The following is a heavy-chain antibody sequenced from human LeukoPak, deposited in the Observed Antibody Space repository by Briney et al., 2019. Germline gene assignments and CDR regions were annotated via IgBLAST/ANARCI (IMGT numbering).Heavy chain of an antibody. CDR2: INTNGGST. Sequence: GGSLRLSCVASGFTFSAYGMHWVRQAPGKGLEYVSAINTNGGSTYYANSVKGRFTISRHNSKNTLYLHMNSLRAEDTAVYYCAREANYYDSSGYYPDAFDIWGQGTMVTVSS. D-gene: IGHD3-22*01. CDR1: GFTFSAYG. J-gene: IGHJ3*02. CDR3: AREANYYDSSGYYPDAFDI. V-gene: IGHV3-64*01.